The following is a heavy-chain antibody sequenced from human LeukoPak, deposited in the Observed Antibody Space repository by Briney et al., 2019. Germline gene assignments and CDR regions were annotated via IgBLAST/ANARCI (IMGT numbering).Heavy chain of an antibody. Sequence: ASVKVSCKASGYTFTSYGISWVRQAPGQGLEWMGWISAYNGNTNYAQKLQGRVTMTTDTSTSTAYMELRSLRSDDTAVYYCGREEGWSGYPGWFDPWGQGTLVTVSS. D-gene: IGHD3-3*01. CDR2: ISAYNGNT. CDR1: GYTFTSYG. V-gene: IGHV1-18*01. CDR3: GREEGWSGYPGWFDP. J-gene: IGHJ5*02.